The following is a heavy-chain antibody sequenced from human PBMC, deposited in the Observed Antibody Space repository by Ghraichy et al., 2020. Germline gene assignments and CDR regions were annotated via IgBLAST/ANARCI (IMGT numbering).Heavy chain of an antibody. CDR3: ARHETGIVVVTRGAFDI. V-gene: IGHV4-39*01. CDR2: IYYGGST. D-gene: IGHD2-21*02. CDR1: GGSISSSSYY. J-gene: IGHJ3*02. Sequence: SETLSLTCTVSGGSISSSSYYWGWIRQTPGKGLEWIGSIYYGGSTYYNPSLKSRVTISVDTSKNQFSLKLSSVTAADTAVYYCARHETGIVVVTRGAFDIWGQGTMVTVSS.